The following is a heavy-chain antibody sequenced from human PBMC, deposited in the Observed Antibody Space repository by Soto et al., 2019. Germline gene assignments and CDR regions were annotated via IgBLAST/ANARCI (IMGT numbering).Heavy chain of an antibody. Sequence: VQLVESGGGVVQPGRSLRLSCAASGFTFSSYGMHWVRQAPGKGLEWVAVIWYDGSNKYYADSVKGRFTISRDNSKNTLYLQMNSLRAEDTAVYYCARDRMITFGGVIVPPGYWGQGTLVTVSS. CDR3: ARDRMITFGGVIVPPGY. D-gene: IGHD3-16*02. J-gene: IGHJ4*02. V-gene: IGHV3-33*01. CDR1: GFTFSSYG. CDR2: IWYDGSNK.